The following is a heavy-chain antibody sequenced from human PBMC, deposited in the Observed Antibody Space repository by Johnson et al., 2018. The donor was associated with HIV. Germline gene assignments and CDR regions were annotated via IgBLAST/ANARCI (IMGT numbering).Heavy chain of an antibody. CDR3: ARAGAVGFDAFDI. CDR2: ISWNSGSI. CDR1: GFTFDDYA. D-gene: IGHD6-19*01. J-gene: IGHJ3*02. V-gene: IGHV3-9*01. Sequence: EVQLVESGGGLVQPGRSLRLSCAASGFTFDDYAMHWVRQAPGKGLEWVSGISWNSGSIGYADSVRGRFTISRDNSKNTLYLQMHSLRAEDTAVYYCARAGAVGFDAFDIWGQGTMVTVSS.